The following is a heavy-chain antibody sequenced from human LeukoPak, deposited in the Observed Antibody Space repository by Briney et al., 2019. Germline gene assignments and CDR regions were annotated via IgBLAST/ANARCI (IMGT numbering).Heavy chain of an antibody. CDR1: GFTFSNAW. Sequence: GSLGLSCAASGFTFSNAWMSWIRQPPGKGLEWIGYIYYSGSTNYNPSLKSRVTISVDTSKNQFSLKLSSVTAADTAVYYCATGRSYSRYFDYWGQGTLVTVSS. CDR2: IYYSGST. J-gene: IGHJ4*02. D-gene: IGHD1-26*01. V-gene: IGHV4-59*01. CDR3: ATGRSYSRYFDY.